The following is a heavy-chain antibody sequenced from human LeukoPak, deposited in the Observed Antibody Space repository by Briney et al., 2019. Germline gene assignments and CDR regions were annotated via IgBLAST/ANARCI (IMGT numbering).Heavy chain of an antibody. D-gene: IGHD3-16*02. V-gene: IGHV3-7*01. J-gene: IGHJ4*02. CDR1: GFTFSSYW. CDR2: IKQDGSEK. CDR3: ARVHAWGSYPALMTY. Sequence: GGSLRLSCAASGFTFSSYWMSWVRQAPGKGLEWVANIKQDGSEKYYVDSVKGRFTISRDNAKNSLYLQMNSLRVEDTAVYYCARVHAWGSYPALMTYWGQGTLDTVSS.